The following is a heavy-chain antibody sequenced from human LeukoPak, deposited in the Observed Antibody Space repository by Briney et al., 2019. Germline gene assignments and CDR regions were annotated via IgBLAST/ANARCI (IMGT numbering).Heavy chain of an antibody. V-gene: IGHV1-18*04. CDR3: ATISSDSSGYYYVGFFQH. CDR1: GYTFTSYY. Sequence: GASVKVSCKASGYTFTSYYMHWVRQAPGQGLEWMGWISAYNGNTNYAQKLQGRVTMTTDTSTSTAYMDLRSLRSDDTAVYYCATISSDSSGYYYVGFFQHWGQGTLVTVSS. D-gene: IGHD3-22*01. J-gene: IGHJ1*01. CDR2: ISAYNGNT.